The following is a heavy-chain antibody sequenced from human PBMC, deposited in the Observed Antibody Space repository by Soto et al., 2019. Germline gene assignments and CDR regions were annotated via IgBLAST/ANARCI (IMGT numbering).Heavy chain of an antibody. V-gene: IGHV5-51*01. CDR3: ARQRIEAAFDAFDI. D-gene: IGHD6-13*01. J-gene: IGHJ3*02. Sequence: EVQLVQSGAEVKKPGESLKISCKGSGYSFTTYRIGWVRQMPGKGLEWMGIIYPGDSETRYSPSFQGQVTISADKSNTHASLQWSGLKASDTSRYYCARQRIEAAFDAFDIWGQGTMVTVSS. CDR2: IYPGDSET. CDR1: GYSFTTYR.